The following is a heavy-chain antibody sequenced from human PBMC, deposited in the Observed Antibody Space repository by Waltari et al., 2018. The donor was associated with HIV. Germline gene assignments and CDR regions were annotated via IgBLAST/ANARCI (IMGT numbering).Heavy chain of an antibody. CDR2: TYYRSKWYN. D-gene: IGHD2-15*01. J-gene: IGHJ4*02. CDR3: VRVQQRMIDY. CDR1: GDSVSTTSAS. Sequence: QVQLQQSGPGLVKPSQTLSLTCAISGDSVSTTSASWNWIRQSPSRGLEWLGRTYYRSKWYNDYAVSVKSRISVNPDTSKNQFSLQFNSVTPEDTAVYYCVRVQQRMIDYWGQGTLVTVSS. V-gene: IGHV6-1*01.